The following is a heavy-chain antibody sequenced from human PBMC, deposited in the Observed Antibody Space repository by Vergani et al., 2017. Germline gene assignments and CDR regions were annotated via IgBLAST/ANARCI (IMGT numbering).Heavy chain of an antibody. Sequence: VQLRQWGAGLVKPSETLSLTCGIYGDSLRGHYWSWIRQAPGKGLEWVANIKQDGSEKYYVDSVKGRFTISRDNAKKSVYLQMNSLRAEDTAMYFCARGLWDCTHIRCSPPSYWGQGTQVTVSS. CDR2: IKQDGSEK. CDR3: ARGLWDCTHIRCSPPSY. V-gene: IGHV3-7*01. CDR1: GDSLRGHY. J-gene: IGHJ4*02. D-gene: IGHD2-8*01.